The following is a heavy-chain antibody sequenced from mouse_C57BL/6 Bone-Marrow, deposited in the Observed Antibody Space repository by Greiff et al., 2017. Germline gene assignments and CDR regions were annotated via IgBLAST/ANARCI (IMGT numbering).Heavy chain of an antibody. Sequence: EVQLQESGEGLVKPGGSLKLSCAASGFTFSSYAMSWVRQTPEKRLEWVAYISSGGDYIYYADTVKGRFTISRDNARNTLYLQMSSLKSEDTAMYYCTVPRVLRRDWYFEVWGTGTTVTVSS. CDR2: ISSGGDYI. J-gene: IGHJ1*03. V-gene: IGHV5-9-1*02. D-gene: IGHD2-4*01. CDR3: TVPRVLRRDWYFEV. CDR1: GFTFSSYA.